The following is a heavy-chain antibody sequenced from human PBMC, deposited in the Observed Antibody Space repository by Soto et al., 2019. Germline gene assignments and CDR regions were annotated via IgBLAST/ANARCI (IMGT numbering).Heavy chain of an antibody. J-gene: IGHJ6*03. CDR1: GYSFTSYW. V-gene: IGHV5-10-1*01. Sequence: PGESLKISCKGSGYSFTSYWISWVRQMPGKGLEWMGRIDPSDSYTNYSPSFQGHVTISADKSISTAYLQWASLKAPDTAMYYCPRVVLYYYYYIDVWGKGTTVTVSS. D-gene: IGHD3-10*01. CDR3: PRVVLYYYYYIDV. CDR2: IDPSDSYT.